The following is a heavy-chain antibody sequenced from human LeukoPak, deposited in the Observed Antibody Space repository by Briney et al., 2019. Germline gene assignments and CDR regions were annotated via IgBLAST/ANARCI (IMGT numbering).Heavy chain of an antibody. CDR2: ISGSGSTI. Sequence: GWSLRLSCAASGFTFSSYSMIWVRQAPGRGLEWVSYISGSGSTIFYADSVKGRFTISRDNAKNSLYLQMHSLRDEDTAVYYCARDLCLKWLQYYYFDYWGQGTLVTVSS. CDR3: ARDLCLKWLQYYYFDY. J-gene: IGHJ4*02. D-gene: IGHD5-24*01. V-gene: IGHV3-48*02. CDR1: GFTFSSYS.